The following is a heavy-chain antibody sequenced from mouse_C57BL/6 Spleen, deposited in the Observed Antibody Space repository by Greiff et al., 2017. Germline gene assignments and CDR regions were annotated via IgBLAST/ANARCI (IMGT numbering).Heavy chain of an antibody. CDR3: ARVITTIVATDCAMDY. CDR1: GYSFTGYY. V-gene: IGHV1-42*01. J-gene: IGHJ4*01. D-gene: IGHD1-1*01. CDR2: INPSTGGT. Sequence: VQLQQSGPELVKPGASVKISCKASGYSFTGYYMNWVKQSPEKSLEWIGEINPSTGGTTYNQKFKAKATLTVDKSSSTAYLQLKSLTSEDSAVYYCARVITTIVATDCAMDYWGQGTSVTVSS.